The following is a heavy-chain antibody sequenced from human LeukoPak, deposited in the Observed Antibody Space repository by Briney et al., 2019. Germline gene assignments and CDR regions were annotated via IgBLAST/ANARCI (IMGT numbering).Heavy chain of an antibody. CDR2: ISVSGGTT. V-gene: IGHV3-23*01. Sequence: GGSLRLSCEASGFTFSTYAMSWVRQAPGKGLEWVSGISVSGGTTYYADSVKGRFTISRDTSNNTLYLQMNSLRAEDTAVYYCARVYYYDSSGLDYWGQGTLVTVSS. D-gene: IGHD3-22*01. J-gene: IGHJ4*02. CDR1: GFTFSTYA. CDR3: ARVYYYDSSGLDY.